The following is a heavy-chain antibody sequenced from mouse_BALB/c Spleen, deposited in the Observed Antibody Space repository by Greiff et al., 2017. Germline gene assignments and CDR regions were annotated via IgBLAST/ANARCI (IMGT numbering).Heavy chain of an antibody. CDR2: ISYSGST. D-gene: IGHD1-1*01. V-gene: IGHV3-2*02. CDR1: GYSITSDYA. CDR3: ARSGVVATDY. Sequence: DVKLVESGPGLVKPSQSLSLTCTVTGYSITSDYAWNWIRQFPGNKLEWMGYISYSGSTSYNPSLKSRISITRDTSKNQFFLQLNSVTTEDTATYYCARSGVVATDYWGQGTTLTVSS. J-gene: IGHJ2*01.